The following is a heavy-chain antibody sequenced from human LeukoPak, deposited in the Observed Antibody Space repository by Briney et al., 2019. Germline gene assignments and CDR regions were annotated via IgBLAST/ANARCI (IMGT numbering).Heavy chain of an antibody. CDR3: ASRYYDSGGYGL. Sequence: GGSLRLSCAASGFTFSSYGMHWVRQAPGKGLEWVAFIRYDGSNKYYADSVKGRFTISRDNSKNTLYLQMNSLRAEDTAVYYCASRYYDSGGYGLWGQGTLVTVSS. CDR1: GFTFSSYG. CDR2: IRYDGSNK. D-gene: IGHD3-22*01. J-gene: IGHJ4*02. V-gene: IGHV3-30*02.